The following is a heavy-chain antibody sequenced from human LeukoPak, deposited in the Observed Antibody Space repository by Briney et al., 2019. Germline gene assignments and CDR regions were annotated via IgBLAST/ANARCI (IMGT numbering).Heavy chain of an antibody. CDR2: IKPTGSDK. CDR3: ARGGYSRGYFDY. Sequence: GGSLRLSCAVSGFSFSDYWMSWVRQAPGKGLEWVANIKPTGSDKYYVDSVKGRFTMSRDNAKTSLCLQMNSLRVGDTAVYYCARGGYSRGYFDYWGQGTLVTVSS. V-gene: IGHV3-7*01. D-gene: IGHD5-18*01. J-gene: IGHJ4*02. CDR1: GFSFSDYW.